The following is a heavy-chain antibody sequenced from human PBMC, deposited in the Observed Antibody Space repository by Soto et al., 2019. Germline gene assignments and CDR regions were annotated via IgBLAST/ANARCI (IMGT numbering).Heavy chain of an antibody. J-gene: IGHJ2*01. CDR1: GGSISSSNW. V-gene: IGHV4-4*02. D-gene: IGHD3-22*01. CDR3: AREPTYDYYSSVYNHWYFDL. CDR2: IYPSGSN. Sequence: QVQLQESGPGLVKPSGTLTLTCAVSGGSISSSNWRRWVRQPPGQGLEWIWEIYPSGSNNYNPSLKSRVTISVDKSKDQFSLKLSALTAADTAVYYCAREPTYDYYSSVYNHWYFDLCGGGTLVTVSS.